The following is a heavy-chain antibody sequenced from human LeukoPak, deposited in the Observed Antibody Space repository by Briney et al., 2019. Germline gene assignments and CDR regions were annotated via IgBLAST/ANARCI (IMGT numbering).Heavy chain of an antibody. V-gene: IGHV1-2*02. CDR3: ARTQGDSSNAFDI. D-gene: IGHD6-13*01. Sequence: ASVKVSCKASGHIFTGYYMQWVRQAPGQGLEWMGWINRNSGGTNYAQKFQGRVTMTRDTSISTAYMELSRLRSDDTAVYYCARTQGDSSNAFDIWGQGTMVTVSS. CDR2: INRNSGGT. J-gene: IGHJ3*02. CDR1: GHIFTGYY.